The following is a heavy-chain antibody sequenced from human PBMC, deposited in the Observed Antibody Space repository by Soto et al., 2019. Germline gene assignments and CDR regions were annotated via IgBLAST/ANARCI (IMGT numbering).Heavy chain of an antibody. J-gene: IGHJ4*02. CDR3: ARDVGATGD. Sequence: QVQLVQSGAEVKKPGASVKVSCKASGYTFTSYAMHWVRQAPGQRLEWMGWINAGNGNTKYSQKFQGRVIITRDTSASTAYIELSSLRSEDTAVYYCARDVGATGDWGQGTLVTVSS. V-gene: IGHV1-3*01. D-gene: IGHD1-26*01. CDR1: GYTFTSYA. CDR2: INAGNGNT.